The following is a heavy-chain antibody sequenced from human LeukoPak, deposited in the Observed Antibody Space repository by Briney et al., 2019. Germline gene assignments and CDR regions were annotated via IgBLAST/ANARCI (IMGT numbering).Heavy chain of an antibody. Sequence: GGSLRLSCAASGFTFSSYAMSWVRQAPGKGLEWVSAISGSGGSTYYADSVKGRFTISRDNSKNTLYLQMNSLRAEDTAVYYCAKVPITRIVVVVAATLYYFDYWGQGTLVTVSS. CDR2: ISGSGGST. CDR1: GFTFSSYA. V-gene: IGHV3-23*01. D-gene: IGHD2-15*01. CDR3: AKVPITRIVVVVAATLYYFDY. J-gene: IGHJ4*02.